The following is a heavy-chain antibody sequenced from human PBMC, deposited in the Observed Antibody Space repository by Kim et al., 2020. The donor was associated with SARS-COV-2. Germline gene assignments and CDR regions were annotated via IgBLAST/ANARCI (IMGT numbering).Heavy chain of an antibody. Sequence: GESLKISCKGSGYSFTSYWISWVRQMPGKGLEWMGRIDPSDSYTNYSPSFQGHVTISADKSISTAYLQWSSLKASDTAMYYCSRHLTAVAVLPSRYYYGMDVWGQGTTVTVSS. J-gene: IGHJ6*02. CDR2: IDPSDSYT. CDR3: SRHLTAVAVLPSRYYYGMDV. D-gene: IGHD6-19*01. V-gene: IGHV5-10-1*01. CDR1: GYSFTSYW.